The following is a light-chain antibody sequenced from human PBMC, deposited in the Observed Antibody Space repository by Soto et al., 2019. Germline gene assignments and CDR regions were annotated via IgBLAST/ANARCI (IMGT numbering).Light chain of an antibody. J-gene: IGKJ4*01. CDR1: QSVSSSY. CDR2: GAS. Sequence: EIVLTQSPATLSVSPWERATLSCRASQSVSSSYLAWYQQKPGQAPRLLIYGASSRATGIPDRFSGSGSGTDFTLTISRLEPEDFAVYYCQQYGSSPPVTFGGGTKVDIK. V-gene: IGKV3-20*01. CDR3: QQYGSSPPVT.